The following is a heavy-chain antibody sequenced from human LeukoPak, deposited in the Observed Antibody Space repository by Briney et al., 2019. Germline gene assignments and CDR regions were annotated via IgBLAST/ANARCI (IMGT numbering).Heavy chain of an antibody. CDR2: ISSSSSYI. Sequence: PGGSLRLSCAASGFTFSSYSMNWVCQAPGKGLEWVSSISSSSSYIYYADSVKGRFTISRDNAKNSLYLQMNSLRAEDTAVYYCARERVSYGYGWFDPWGQGTLVTVSS. CDR3: ARERVSYGYGWFDP. J-gene: IGHJ5*02. CDR1: GFTFSSYS. V-gene: IGHV3-21*01. D-gene: IGHD5-18*01.